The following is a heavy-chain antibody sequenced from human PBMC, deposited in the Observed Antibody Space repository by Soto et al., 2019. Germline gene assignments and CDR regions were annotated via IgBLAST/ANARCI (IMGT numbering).Heavy chain of an antibody. V-gene: IGHV1-18*01. Sequence: ASVKVSCKASGYTFTSYGISWVRQAPGQGLEWMGWISAYNGNTNYAQKLQGRVTMTTDTSTSTAYMELRSLRSDDTAVYYCARVSSGWLTYYYDSSGSGPIDYWGQGTLVTVSS. J-gene: IGHJ4*02. CDR2: ISAYNGNT. D-gene: IGHD3-22*01. CDR1: GYTFTSYG. CDR3: ARVSSGWLTYYYDSSGSGPIDY.